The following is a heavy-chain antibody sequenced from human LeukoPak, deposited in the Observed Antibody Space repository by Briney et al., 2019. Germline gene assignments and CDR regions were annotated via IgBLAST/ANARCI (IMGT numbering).Heavy chain of an antibody. J-gene: IGHJ4*02. CDR3: AKDHRDSSGWFYSY. CDR2: ISYDGSNK. D-gene: IGHD6-19*01. CDR1: GFTFSSYA. V-gene: IGHV3-30*04. Sequence: GGSLRLSCAASGFTFSSYAMHWVRQAPGKGLEWVAVISYDGSNKYYADSVKGRFTISRDNSKNTLYLQMSSLRAEDTAVYTCAKDHRDSSGWFYSYWGQGTLVTVSS.